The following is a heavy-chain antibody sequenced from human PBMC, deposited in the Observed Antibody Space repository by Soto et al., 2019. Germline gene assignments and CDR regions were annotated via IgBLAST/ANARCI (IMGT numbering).Heavy chain of an antibody. CDR1: GGSISSGVYF. CDR2: INYSGST. D-gene: IGHD2-2*01. CDR3: ARYLNTAGWFDP. J-gene: IGHJ5*02. Sequence: PSETLSLTCSVSGGSISSGVYFWSWIRQHPGKGLEWIGYINYSGSTYYNASLKSRVTISVDTSKNQFSLKLSSVTAADTAVYYCARYLNTAGWFDPWGQGTLVTVSS. V-gene: IGHV4-31*03.